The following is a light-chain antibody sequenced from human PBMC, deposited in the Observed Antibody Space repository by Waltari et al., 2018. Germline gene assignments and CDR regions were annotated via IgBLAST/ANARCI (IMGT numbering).Light chain of an antibody. CDR1: QSLSIW. CDR3: QHYDNYPVA. Sequence: DIQMTQSPSTLSASVVDRVSITCRASQSLSIWLAWYQQRSGKAPKLLISKSSSLESGVPSRFSGSGSGTEFTLTITNLHPDDFATYYCQHYDNYPVAFGQGTKLEIK. V-gene: IGKV1-5*03. J-gene: IGKJ2*01. CDR2: KSS.